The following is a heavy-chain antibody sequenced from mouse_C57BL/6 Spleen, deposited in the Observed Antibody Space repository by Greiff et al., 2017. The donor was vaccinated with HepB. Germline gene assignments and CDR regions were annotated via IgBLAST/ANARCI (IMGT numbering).Heavy chain of an antibody. CDR2: IDPETGGT. V-gene: IGHV1-15*01. Sequence: VQLQQSGAELVRPGASVTLSCKASGYTFTDYEMHWVKQTPVHGLEWIGAIDPETGGTAYNQKFKGKAILTADKSSSTAYMELRSLTSEDSAVYYCTRGVLRRGLAYWGQGTLVTVSA. D-gene: IGHD1-1*01. CDR3: TRGVLRRGLAY. J-gene: IGHJ3*01. CDR1: GYTFTDYE.